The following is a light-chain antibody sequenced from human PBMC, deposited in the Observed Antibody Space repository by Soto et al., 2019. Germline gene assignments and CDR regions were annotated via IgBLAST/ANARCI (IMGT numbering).Light chain of an antibody. Sequence: VFTPSPGTLSLSPGERATLSCRSSQSVSSSYLAWYQHKPGQAPRLLIYGASSRATGIPDRFSGSGSGTDFTLPISRREPEDFAVYYCQQYGSSPSITFGQGTRLEIK. CDR1: QSVSSSY. J-gene: IGKJ5*01. CDR3: QQYGSSPSIT. V-gene: IGKV3-20*01. CDR2: GAS.